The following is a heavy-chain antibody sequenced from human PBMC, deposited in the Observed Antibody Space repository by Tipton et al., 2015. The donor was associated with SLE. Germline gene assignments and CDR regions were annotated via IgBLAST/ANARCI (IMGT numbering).Heavy chain of an antibody. CDR3: ARRPTKTSTWFNWFDP. CDR2: MNPNSGDA. Sequence: QSGPEVKKPGASVKVPCKVSGYTFTSFDINWVRQAAGQGLEWMGWMNPNSGDAGYAQKFRGRVTMTRNTSMSTAFLELSSLRSDDTAVYYCARRPTKTSTWFNWFDPWGQGTQVIVSS. V-gene: IGHV1-8*02. CDR1: GYTFTSFD. J-gene: IGHJ5*02. D-gene: IGHD6-13*01.